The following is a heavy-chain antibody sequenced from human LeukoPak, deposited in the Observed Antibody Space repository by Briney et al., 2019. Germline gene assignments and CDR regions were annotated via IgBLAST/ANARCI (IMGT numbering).Heavy chain of an antibody. D-gene: IGHD6-19*01. CDR3: ARVAGDSSGWHYYYYYYMDV. Sequence: GGSLRLSCAASGFTLSSYWMSWVRQAPGKGLEWVANIKQDGSEKYYVDSVKGRFTISRDNAKNSLYLQMNSLRAEDTAVYYCARVAGDSSGWHYYYYYYMDVWGKGTTVTVSS. CDR1: GFTLSSYW. J-gene: IGHJ6*03. CDR2: IKQDGSEK. V-gene: IGHV3-7*01.